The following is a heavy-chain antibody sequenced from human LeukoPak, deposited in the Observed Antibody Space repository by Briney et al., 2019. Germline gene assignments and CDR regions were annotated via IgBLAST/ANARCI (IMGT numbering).Heavy chain of an antibody. V-gene: IGHV1-69*04. D-gene: IGHD3-22*01. Sequence: GASVKVSCKASGGTFSSYAISWVRQAPGQGLEWMGRIIPIFGIASYAQKFQGRVTMTRNTSISTAYMELSSLRSEDTAVYYCARYSSGYLALYYGMDVWGQGTTVTVSS. CDR2: IIPIFGIA. CDR3: ARYSSGYLALYYGMDV. J-gene: IGHJ6*02. CDR1: GGTFSSYA.